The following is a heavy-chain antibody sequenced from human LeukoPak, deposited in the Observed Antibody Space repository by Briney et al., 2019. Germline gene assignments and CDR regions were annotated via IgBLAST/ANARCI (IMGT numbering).Heavy chain of an antibody. CDR2: ISYDGSNK. CDR1: GFTFSSYA. J-gene: IGHJ4*02. Sequence: GGSLRLSCAASGFTFSSYAMHWVRQAPGKGLEWVAVISYDGSNKYYADSVKGRFTISRDNSKNTLYLQMNSLRAEDTAVYYCARGSYSFPFDYWGQGTLVTVSS. V-gene: IGHV3-30-3*01. CDR3: ARGSYSFPFDY. D-gene: IGHD2-2*02.